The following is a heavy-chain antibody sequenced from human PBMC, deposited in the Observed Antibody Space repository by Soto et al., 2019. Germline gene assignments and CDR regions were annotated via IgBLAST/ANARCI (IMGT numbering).Heavy chain of an antibody. CDR1: GFSLSGYN. D-gene: IGHD5-18*01. CDR2: ISSTSDTR. Sequence: EVQLVESGGGLVQPGGSMRLSCAASGFSLSGYNMNWVRQAPGKGLVWVAYISSTSDTRFYADSVRGRFTISRDNAKNSLYLEMDSLRDEDTAVYYCARDAWVDQWLPLDYWGPGTLVTVSS. V-gene: IGHV3-48*02. CDR3: ARDAWVDQWLPLDY. J-gene: IGHJ4*02.